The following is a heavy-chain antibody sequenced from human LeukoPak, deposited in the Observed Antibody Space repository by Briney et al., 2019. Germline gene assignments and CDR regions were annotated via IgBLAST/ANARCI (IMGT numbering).Heavy chain of an antibody. Sequence: SETLSLTCTVSGGSISSYYWSWIRQPPGKGLEWIGYIYTSGSTNYNPSLKSRVTISVDTSKNQFSLKLSSVTAADTAVYYCARQSIAAAVDYWGQGTLVTVSS. CDR1: GGSISSYY. CDR2: IYTSGST. CDR3: ARQSIAAAVDY. J-gene: IGHJ4*02. D-gene: IGHD6-13*01. V-gene: IGHV4-4*09.